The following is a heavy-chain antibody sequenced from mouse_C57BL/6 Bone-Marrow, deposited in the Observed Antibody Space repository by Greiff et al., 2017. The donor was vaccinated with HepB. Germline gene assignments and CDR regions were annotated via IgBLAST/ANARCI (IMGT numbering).Heavy chain of an antibody. CDR3: ARDFPFAY. CDR2: ISDGGSYT. J-gene: IGHJ3*01. V-gene: IGHV5-4*01. CDR1: GFTFSSYA. Sequence: EVKVVESGGGLVKPGGSLKLSCAASGFTFSSYAMSWVRQTPEKRLEWVATISDGGSYTYYPDNVKGRFTISRDNAKNNLYLQMSHLKSEDTAMYYCARDFPFAYWGQGTLVTVSA.